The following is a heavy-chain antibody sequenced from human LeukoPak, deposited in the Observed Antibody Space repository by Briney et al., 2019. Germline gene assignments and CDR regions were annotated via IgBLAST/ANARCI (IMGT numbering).Heavy chain of an antibody. V-gene: IGHV4-59*01. Sequence: SETLSLTCAVSGGSISSYYWSWIRQPPGKGLEWIGYIYYSGSTNYNPSLKSRVTISVDTSKNQFSLKLSSVTAADTAVYYCAREAAGKPIDYWGQGTLVTVSS. CDR1: GGSISSYY. J-gene: IGHJ4*02. CDR2: IYYSGST. D-gene: IGHD6-13*01. CDR3: AREAAGKPIDY.